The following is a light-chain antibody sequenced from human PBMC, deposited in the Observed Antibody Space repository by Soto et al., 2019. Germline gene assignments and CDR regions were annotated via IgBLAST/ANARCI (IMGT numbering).Light chain of an antibody. CDR3: EAWDDITWV. V-gene: IGLV1-47*01. J-gene: IGLJ3*02. CDR1: SSNIGSNY. Sequence: QSVLTQPPSASGTPGQRVTISCSGSSSNIGSNYVYWYQQLPGPAPKLLIYRNNQRPSGVPDRFSGSKSGTSASLAISGLRSEDEADYYCEAWDDITWVFGGGTKLTV. CDR2: RNN.